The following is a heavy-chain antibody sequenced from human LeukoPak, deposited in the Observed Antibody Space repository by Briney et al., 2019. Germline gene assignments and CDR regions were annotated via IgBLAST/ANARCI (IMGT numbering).Heavy chain of an antibody. CDR2: IIPIFGTA. V-gene: IGHV1-69*13. CDR3: ARDCSSTSCYDY. J-gene: IGHJ4*02. CDR1: GGTFSSYA. Sequence: SVTVSCKASGGTFSSYAISWVRQAPGQGLEWMGGIIPIFGTANYAQKFQGRVTITADESTSTAYMELRSLRSDDTAVYYCARDCSSTSCYDYWGQGTLVTVSS. D-gene: IGHD2-2*01.